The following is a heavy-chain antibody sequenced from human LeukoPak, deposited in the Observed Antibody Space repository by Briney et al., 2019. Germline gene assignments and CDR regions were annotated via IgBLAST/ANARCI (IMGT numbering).Heavy chain of an antibody. V-gene: IGHV3-30-3*01. D-gene: IGHD3-10*01. CDR1: GFTFSSCA. Sequence: EGSLRLSCAASGFTFSSCAMHWVRQAPGKGLEWVAVISYDGSNKYYADSVKGRFTISRDNSKNTLYLQMNSLRAEDTAVYYCARDRTVRGVIIAYYGMDVWGQGTTVTVSS. J-gene: IGHJ6*02. CDR2: ISYDGSNK. CDR3: ARDRTVRGVIIAYYGMDV.